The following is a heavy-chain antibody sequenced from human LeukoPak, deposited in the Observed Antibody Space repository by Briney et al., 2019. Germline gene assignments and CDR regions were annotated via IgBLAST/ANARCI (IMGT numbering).Heavy chain of an antibody. CDR1: GFNFNTYN. D-gene: IGHD5-12*01. Sequence: GGSLRLSCGVSGFNFNTYNMNWVRQAPGKGLEWVSTISSSSSYMYYADSVRGRFTISRDNAKSSLYLQMNSLRAEDTAVYYCARASGGDRGYDLYYLDYWGQGSLVTVSS. CDR3: ARASGGDRGYDLYYLDY. J-gene: IGHJ4*02. CDR2: ISSSSSYM. V-gene: IGHV3-21*01.